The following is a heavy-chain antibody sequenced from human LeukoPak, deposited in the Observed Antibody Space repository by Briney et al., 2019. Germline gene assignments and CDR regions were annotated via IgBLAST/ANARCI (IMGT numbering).Heavy chain of an antibody. V-gene: IGHV4-39*07. CDR2: IYYSGST. D-gene: IGHD5-18*01. CDR3: ARGRGYSYGYGMDV. J-gene: IGHJ6*02. CDR1: GGSISSGSYY. Sequence: SETLSLTCSVSGGSISSGSYYWGYIRQPPGTGLEWIGSIYYSGSTYYNPSLKSRVTISVDTSKNQFSLKLSSVTAADTAVYYCARGRGYSYGYGMDVWGQGTTVTVSS.